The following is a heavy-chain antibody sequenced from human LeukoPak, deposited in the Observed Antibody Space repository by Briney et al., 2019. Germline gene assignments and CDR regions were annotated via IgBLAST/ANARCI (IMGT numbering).Heavy chain of an antibody. D-gene: IGHD2-15*01. CDR1: GGSISSSNW. CDR2: IYHSGST. CDR3: ARAGDRLLRRIFDY. J-gene: IGHJ4*02. V-gene: IGHV4-4*02. Sequence: SGTLSLTCAVSGGSISSSNWWSWVRQPPGKGPEWIGEIYHSGSTNYNPSLKSRVTISVDKSKNQFSLKLSSVTAADTAVYYCARAGDRLLRRIFDYWGQGTLVTVSS.